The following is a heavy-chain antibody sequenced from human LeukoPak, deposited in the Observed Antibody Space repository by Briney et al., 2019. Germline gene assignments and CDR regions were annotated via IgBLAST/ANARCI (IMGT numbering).Heavy chain of an antibody. V-gene: IGHV1-69*02. J-gene: IGHJ3*02. CDR2: IIPILGIA. D-gene: IGHD1-26*01. Sequence: SVKVSCKASGGTFSSYTISWVRQAPRQGLEWMGRIIPILGIANYAQKFQGRVTITADKSTSTAYMELSSLRSEDTAVYYCARGGEYSGSYDAFDIWGQGTMVTVSS. CDR3: ARGGEYSGSYDAFDI. CDR1: GGTFSSYT.